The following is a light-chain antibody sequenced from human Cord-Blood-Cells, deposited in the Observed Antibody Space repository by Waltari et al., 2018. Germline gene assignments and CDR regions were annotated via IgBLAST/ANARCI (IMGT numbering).Light chain of an antibody. V-gene: IGLV2-14*01. CDR1: SSDVGGSNY. J-gene: IGLJ1*01. CDR3: SSYTSSSTPYV. CDR2: DVS. Sequence: QSALTQPASVSGSPGQSITISCTGTSSDVGGSNYVSWYQQHPGKAPKLRIYDVSNRPSGVSNLFSCSKSGNTASLTISGLQAEDEADYYCSSYTSSSTPYVFGTGTKVTVL.